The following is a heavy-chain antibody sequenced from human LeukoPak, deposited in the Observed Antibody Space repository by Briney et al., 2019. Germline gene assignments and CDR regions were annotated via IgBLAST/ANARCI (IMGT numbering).Heavy chain of an antibody. V-gene: IGHV1-18*01. CDR2: ISAYNGNT. CDR3: ARDRRSIGYCSGGSCYARYFQH. CDR1: GYTFTSYG. Sequence: GASVKVSCKASGYTFTSYGISWVRQAPGQGLEWMGWISAYNGNTNYAQKLQGRVTMTTDTSTSTAYMELSRLRSDDTAVYYCARDRRSIGYCSGGSCYARYFQHWGQGTLVTVSS. J-gene: IGHJ1*01. D-gene: IGHD2-15*01.